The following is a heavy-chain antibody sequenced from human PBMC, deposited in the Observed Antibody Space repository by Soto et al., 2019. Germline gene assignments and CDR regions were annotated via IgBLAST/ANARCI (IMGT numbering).Heavy chain of an antibody. CDR2: INPNSGGT. V-gene: IGHV1-2*02. Sequence: ASVKVSCKASGYTFTGYYMHWVRQAPGQGLEWMGWINPNSGGTNYAQKFRGRVTMTRDTSISTAYMELSRLRSDDTAVYYCARLYTTMASYYFDYWGQGTLVTVSS. D-gene: IGHD5-18*01. CDR1: GYTFTGYY. J-gene: IGHJ4*02. CDR3: ARLYTTMASYYFDY.